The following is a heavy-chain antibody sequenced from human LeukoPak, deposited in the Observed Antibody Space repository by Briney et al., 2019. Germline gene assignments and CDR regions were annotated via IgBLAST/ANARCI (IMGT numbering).Heavy chain of an antibody. CDR3: ASQGYDSTDYFDY. Sequence: GGSLRLSCAASGFTFSSYSMNWVRQAPGKGLEWVSYISNSSSTIYYADSVKGRFTISRDNAKNSLYLQMNSLRAEDTAVYYCASQGYDSTDYFDYWGQGTLVTVSS. J-gene: IGHJ4*02. D-gene: IGHD3-3*01. CDR1: GFTFSSYS. CDR2: ISNSSSTI. V-gene: IGHV3-48*01.